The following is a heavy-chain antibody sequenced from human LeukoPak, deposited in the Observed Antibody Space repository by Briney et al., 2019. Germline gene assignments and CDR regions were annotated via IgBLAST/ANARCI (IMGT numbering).Heavy chain of an antibody. V-gene: IGHV3-48*03. CDR1: GFTFSNYE. CDR2: IDTSGPPI. CDR3: ARVRSLTYYDFWSGYPPGYFDY. D-gene: IGHD3-3*01. J-gene: IGHJ4*02. Sequence: QSGGSLRLSCAASGFTFSNYEMNWVRQAPGKGLEWVSYIDTSGPPIYYADSVKGRFTISRDNAQSSLYLQMNSLRAEDTAVYYCARVRSLTYYDFWSGYPPGYFDYWGQGTLVTVSS.